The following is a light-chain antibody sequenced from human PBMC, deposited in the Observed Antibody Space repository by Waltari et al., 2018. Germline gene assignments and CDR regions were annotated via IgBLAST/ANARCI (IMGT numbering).Light chain of an antibody. CDR2: AAT. V-gene: IGKV3-20*01. CDR3: QQYGDTPLT. J-gene: IGKJ4*01. Sequence: DIVLTQSPGTLSLSPGQRATLSCRASQSISNSYIAWYQHKAGQTPRLLIYAATSRSTDIPARFSGSGSGTDFTLTINRLEPADFAVYFCQQYGDTPLTFGGGTKVEIK. CDR1: QSISNSY.